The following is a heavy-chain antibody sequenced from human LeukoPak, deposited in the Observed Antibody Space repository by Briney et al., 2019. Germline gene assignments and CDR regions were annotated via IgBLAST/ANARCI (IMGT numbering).Heavy chain of an antibody. CDR2: IYSGGST. D-gene: IGHD5-24*01. CDR3: ARYRRDGYKAFDY. CDR1: GFTVSSNY. V-gene: IGHV3-66*02. J-gene: IGHJ4*02. Sequence: GGSPRLSCAASGFTVSSNYMSWVRQAPGKGLEWVSVIYSGGSTYYADSVKGRFTISRDNSKNTLYLQMNSLRAEDTAVYYCARYRRDGYKAFDYWGQGTLVTVSS.